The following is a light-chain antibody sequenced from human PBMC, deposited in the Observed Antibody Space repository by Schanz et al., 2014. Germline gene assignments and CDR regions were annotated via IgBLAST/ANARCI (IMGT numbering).Light chain of an antibody. CDR3: QSYDKSLHGSV. Sequence: QSVLTQPPSASGTPGQRVTISCSGSSSNIGSNTVNWYQQLPGTAPKLLIYANNNRPSGVPDRFSASKSDTSASLAITGLQAEDEADYYCQSYDKSLHGSVFGGGTKLTVL. CDR1: SSNIGSNT. CDR2: ANN. V-gene: IGLV1-44*01. J-gene: IGLJ3*02.